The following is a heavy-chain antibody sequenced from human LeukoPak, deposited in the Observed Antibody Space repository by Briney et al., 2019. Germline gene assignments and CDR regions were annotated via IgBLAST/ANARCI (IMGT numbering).Heavy chain of an antibody. V-gene: IGHV3-30*02. D-gene: IGHD2-2*01. CDR3: AHGSMYQLDY. J-gene: IGHJ4*02. Sequence: GVSLRLSCAASGFTFSSYGMHWVRQAPGKGLEWVAFIRYDGSNKYYADSVKGRFTISRDNAKNTLYLQMNSLRAEDTAVYYCAHGSMYQLDYWGQGTLVTVSS. CDR2: IRYDGSNK. CDR1: GFTFSSYG.